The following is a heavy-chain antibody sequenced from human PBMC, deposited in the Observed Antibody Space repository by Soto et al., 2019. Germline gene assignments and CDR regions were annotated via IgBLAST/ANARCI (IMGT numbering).Heavy chain of an antibody. Sequence: GGSLRLSCAASGFTFSNAWMSWVRQAPGKGLEWVGRIKSKTDGGTTDYAAPVKGRITISRDDSKKTLYLQMNRLKTEDTAVYYCTTDHYAGCFRTEAYYYYGMDVWGQGTTVTVSS. CDR2: IKSKTDGGTT. CDR1: GFTFSNAW. V-gene: IGHV3-15*01. D-gene: IGHD2-2*01. CDR3: TTDHYAGCFRTEAYYYYGMDV. J-gene: IGHJ6*02.